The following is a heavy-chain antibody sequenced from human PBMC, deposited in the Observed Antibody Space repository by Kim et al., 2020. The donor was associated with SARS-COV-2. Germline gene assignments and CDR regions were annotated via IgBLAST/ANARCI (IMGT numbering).Heavy chain of an antibody. CDR3: AKAPGTRRAARGSLDY. J-gene: IGHJ4*02. V-gene: IGHV3-30*18. D-gene: IGHD6-6*01. CDR1: GFTFSSYG. CDR2: ISYDGSNK. Sequence: GGSLRLSCAASGFTFSSYGMHWVRQAPGKGLEWVAVISYDGSNKYYADSVKGRFTISRDNSKNTLYLQMNSLRAEDTAVYYCAKAPGTRRAARGSLDYWGQGTLVTVSS.